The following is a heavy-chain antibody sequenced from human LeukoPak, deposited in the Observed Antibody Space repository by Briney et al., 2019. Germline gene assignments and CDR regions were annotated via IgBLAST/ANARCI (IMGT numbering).Heavy chain of an antibody. CDR2: IYVTGST. CDR1: GASISSYY. Sequence: SETLSLTCTVSGASISSYYWSWIRQPAGKALEWIGRIYVTGSTTYNPSLESRVTMSLDTSKNQFSLRLRSVTAADTALYYCARHALHYGSGSYYNGYFDYWGQGTLVTVSS. CDR3: ARHALHYGSGSYYNGYFDY. D-gene: IGHD3-10*01. V-gene: IGHV4-4*07. J-gene: IGHJ4*02.